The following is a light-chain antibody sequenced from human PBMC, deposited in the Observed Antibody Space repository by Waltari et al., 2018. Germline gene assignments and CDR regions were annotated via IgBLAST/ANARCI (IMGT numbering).Light chain of an antibody. CDR3: CSYAGSYTLYV. CDR1: SSDVGGYNY. Sequence: QSALTQPRSVSGSPGQSVTISCTGTSSDVGGYNYVSWYQQHPGKAPKLMIYDVSKRPSLGPARVSASNAGNTASLTISGLQAEEDADYYSCSYAGSYTLYVFGTWTKVTVL. CDR2: DVS. V-gene: IGLV2-11*01. J-gene: IGLJ1*01.